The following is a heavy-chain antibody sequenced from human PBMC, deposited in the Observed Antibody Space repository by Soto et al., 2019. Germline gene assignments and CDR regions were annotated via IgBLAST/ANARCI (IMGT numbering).Heavy chain of an antibody. CDR2: IYWDDDK. D-gene: IGHD7-27*01. Sequence: QITLKESGPTLVKPTQTLTLTCTFSGFSLSTSGVGVGWIRQPPGKALEWLALIYWDDDKRYSPSLKSRLTTTTDTTKNPLVLTTTTMDPTDTATYYCAHSLIPNWGSRGAFDYWGQGTLVTGSS. V-gene: IGHV2-5*02. CDR3: AHSLIPNWGSRGAFDY. J-gene: IGHJ4*02. CDR1: GFSLSTSGVG.